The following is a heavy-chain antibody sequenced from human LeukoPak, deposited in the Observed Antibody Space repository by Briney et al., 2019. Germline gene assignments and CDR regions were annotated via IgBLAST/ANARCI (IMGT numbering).Heavy chain of an antibody. J-gene: IGHJ5*02. CDR1: GGTFSSYA. CDR2: IIPIFGTA. V-gene: IGHV1-69*01. CDR3: ARVSAEVSHYDDSSGYYRT. Sequence: GSSVKVSCKSSGGTFSSYAISWVRQAPGQGLEWMGGIIPIFGTAHYAQKFQGRVTITADESTSTAYMELSSLRSEDTAVYYCARVSAEVSHYDDSSGYYRTWGQGTLVTVSS. D-gene: IGHD3-22*01.